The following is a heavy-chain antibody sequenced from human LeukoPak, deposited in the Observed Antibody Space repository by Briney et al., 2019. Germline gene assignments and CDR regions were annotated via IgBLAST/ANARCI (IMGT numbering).Heavy chain of an antibody. J-gene: IGHJ4*02. D-gene: IGHD6-19*01. CDR2: ISDDGSNK. V-gene: IGHV3-30*04. Sequence: GGSLRLSRAASGFTFSNYDMHCVRQAPGKGLEWVAVISDDGSNKYYADSVKGRFTISRDNSKNTLYLQMNSLRAEDTAVYYCARETLLTGYSSGPQLDYWGQGALVTVSS. CDR3: ARETLLTGYSSGPQLDY. CDR1: GFTFSNYD.